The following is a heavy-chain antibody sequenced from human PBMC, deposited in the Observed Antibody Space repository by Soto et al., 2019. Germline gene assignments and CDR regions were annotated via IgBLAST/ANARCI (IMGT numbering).Heavy chain of an antibody. V-gene: IGHV3-30*18. CDR3: AKDENDYGGNSFLAWGYYYYGMDV. CDR1: GFTFSSYG. CDR2: ISYDGSNK. J-gene: IGHJ6*02. D-gene: IGHD4-17*01. Sequence: QVQLVESGGGVVQPGRSLRLSCAASGFTFSSYGMHWVRQAPGKGLEWVAVISYDGSNKYYADSVKGRFTISRDNSKNTLYLQMNSLRAEDTAVYYCAKDENDYGGNSFLAWGYYYYGMDVWGQGTTVTVSS.